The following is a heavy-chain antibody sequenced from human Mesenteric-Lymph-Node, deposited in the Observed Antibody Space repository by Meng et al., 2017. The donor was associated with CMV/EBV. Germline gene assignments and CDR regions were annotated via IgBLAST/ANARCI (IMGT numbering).Heavy chain of an antibody. CDR1: GFTFSSDA. CDR3: ARGWESYGSSRLDY. CDR2: IYTGSST. D-gene: IGHD1-26*01. Sequence: AASGFTFSSDAMSWVRQAPGKGLEWVSAIYTGSSTYYADSVKGRFTISRDNSKNTVYLQMNSLRVEDTGVYYCARGWESYGSSRLDYWGQGTLVTVSS. J-gene: IGHJ4*02. V-gene: IGHV3-66*01.